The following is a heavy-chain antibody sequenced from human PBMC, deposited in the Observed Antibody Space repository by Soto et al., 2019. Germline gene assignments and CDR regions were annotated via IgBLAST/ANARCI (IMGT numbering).Heavy chain of an antibody. J-gene: IGHJ4*02. CDR1: GFTFSSYS. V-gene: IGHV3-48*01. CDR3: AKDASGSYHTKFDY. CDR2: ISSSSSTI. D-gene: IGHD1-26*01. Sequence: GGSLRLSCAASGFTFSSYSMNWVRQAPGKGLEWVSYISSSSSTIYYADSVKGRFTISRDNAKNTLYLQMNSLRAEDTAVYYCAKDASGSYHTKFDYWGQGIRVTVAS.